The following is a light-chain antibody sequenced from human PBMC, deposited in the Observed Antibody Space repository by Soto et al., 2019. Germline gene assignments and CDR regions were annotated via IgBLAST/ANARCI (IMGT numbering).Light chain of an antibody. CDR2: GAK. J-gene: IGKJ5*01. Sequence: DIQMTQSPSFLSASVGDRVTITCRASQAISNYLNWYQQKPGKAPNLLIFGAKTLQSGVPSRFSGSGYGTDVTLTSTTLQPEDVGIYYCQQCHAPPLTFGQGTRLDI. V-gene: IGKV1-39*01. CDR3: QQCHAPPLT. CDR1: QAISNY.